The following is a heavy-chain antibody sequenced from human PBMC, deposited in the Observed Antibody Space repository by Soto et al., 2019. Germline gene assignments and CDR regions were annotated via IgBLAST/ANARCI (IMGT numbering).Heavy chain of an antibody. Sequence: GGSLRLSCAASGFTFSSYAMSWVRQAPGKGLEWVSAISGSGGSTYYADSVKGRFTISRDNSKNTLYLQMNSLRAEDTAVYYCAKPPRAPRGYSYGCYDYWGQGTLVTVSS. CDR3: AKPPRAPRGYSYGCYDY. CDR2: ISGSGGST. D-gene: IGHD5-18*01. J-gene: IGHJ4*02. V-gene: IGHV3-23*01. CDR1: GFTFSSYA.